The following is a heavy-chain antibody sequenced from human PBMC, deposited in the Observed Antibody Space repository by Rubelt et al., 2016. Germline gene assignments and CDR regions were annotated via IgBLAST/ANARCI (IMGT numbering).Heavy chain of an antibody. CDR2: INHSGST. V-gene: IGHV4-34*01. CDR3: ASQGYSSGWSAEYFQH. CDR1: GGSFSGYY. J-gene: IGHJ1*01. Sequence: GAGLLKPSETLSPTCAVYGGSFSGYYWSWIRQPPGKGLEWIGEINHSGSTNYNPSLKSRVTISVDTSKNQFSLKLSSVTAADTAVYYCASQGYSSGWSAEYFQHWGQGTLVTVSS. D-gene: IGHD6-19*01.